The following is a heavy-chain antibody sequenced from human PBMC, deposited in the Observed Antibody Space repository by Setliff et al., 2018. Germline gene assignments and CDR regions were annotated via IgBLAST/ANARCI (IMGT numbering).Heavy chain of an antibody. D-gene: IGHD2-2*01. J-gene: IGHJ6*02. Sequence: PSETLSLSCTVYGASFSDYYWGWIRQPPGKGLKWIAEINHSGSTNYNPSLKSRVTISLEMSKNQFSLTLSSVTAADTAVYYCARARPATIAGVVPGVADFGIDVWGQGTTVTVSS. V-gene: IGHV4-34*01. CDR3: ARARPATIAGVVPGVADFGIDV. CDR2: INHSGST. CDR1: GASFSDYY.